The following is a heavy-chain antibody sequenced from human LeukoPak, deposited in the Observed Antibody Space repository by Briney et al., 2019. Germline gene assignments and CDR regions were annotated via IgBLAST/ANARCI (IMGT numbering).Heavy chain of an antibody. CDR2: IYYSGST. CDR1: GGSISSYY. D-gene: IGHD6-6*01. J-gene: IGHJ2*01. V-gene: IGHV4-59*01. CDR3: ARASHGWYFDL. Sequence: PSGTLSLTCTVSGGSISSYYWSWIRQPPGKGLEWIGYIYYSGSTNYNPSLKSRVTISVDTSKNQFSLKLSSVTAADTAVYYCARASHGWYFDLWGRGTLVTVSS.